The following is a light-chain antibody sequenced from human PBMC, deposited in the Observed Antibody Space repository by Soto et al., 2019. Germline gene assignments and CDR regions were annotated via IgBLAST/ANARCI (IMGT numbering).Light chain of an antibody. J-gene: IGLJ2*01. CDR3: SSYAGSNNFV. V-gene: IGLV2-8*01. CDR2: EVS. CDR1: SSDVGGYNY. Sequence: QSALTQPPSASGSPGQSVTISCTGTSSDVGGYNYVSSYQQHPGKAHKLMIYEVSKRPSGVPDRFSGSKSGNTASLTVSGLQAEDEADYYCSSYAGSNNFVFGGGTKLTVL.